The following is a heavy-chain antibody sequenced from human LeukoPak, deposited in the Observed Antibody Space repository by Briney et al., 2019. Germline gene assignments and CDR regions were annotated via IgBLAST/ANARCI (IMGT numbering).Heavy chain of an antibody. CDR3: AREHDYSRGGY. CDR2: IYYSGST. CDR1: GGPISSYY. D-gene: IGHD4-11*01. J-gene: IGHJ4*02. V-gene: IGHV4-59*01. Sequence: PSETLSLTCTVSGGPISSYYWSWIRQPPGKGLEWIGYIYYSGSTNYNPSLKSRVTISVDTSKNQFSLKLSSVTAADTAVYYCAREHDYSRGGYWGQGTLVTVSS.